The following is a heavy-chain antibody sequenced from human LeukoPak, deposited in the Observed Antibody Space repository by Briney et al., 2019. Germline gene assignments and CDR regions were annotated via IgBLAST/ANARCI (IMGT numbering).Heavy chain of an antibody. CDR1: GGSISSHY. J-gene: IGHJ4*02. V-gene: IGHV4-59*11. Sequence: SETLSLTCTVSGGSISSHYWSWIRQPPGKGLKWIGYIYYSGSTNYNPSFKSRVTISVDTSKNQFSLKLSSVTAADTAVYYCARLYSSSASSDYWGQGTLVTVSS. CDR3: ARLYSSSASSDY. CDR2: IYYSGST. D-gene: IGHD6-6*01.